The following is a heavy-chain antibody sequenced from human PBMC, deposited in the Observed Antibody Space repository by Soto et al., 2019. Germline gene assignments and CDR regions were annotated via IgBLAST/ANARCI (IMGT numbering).Heavy chain of an antibody. J-gene: IGHJ4*02. CDR1: GYTFTSYG. Sequence: QVQLVQSGAEVKKPGASVKVSCRASGYTFTSYGISWVRQAPGQGLEWMGWISAYNDKTTYAQKFPGRLTMTTDTSSNSAYMELRSLRYDDTAVYYCARFTGISKWTFDSWGQGTLVTVS. CDR2: ISAYNDKT. CDR3: ARFTGISKWTFDS. D-gene: IGHD1-26*01. V-gene: IGHV1-18*01.